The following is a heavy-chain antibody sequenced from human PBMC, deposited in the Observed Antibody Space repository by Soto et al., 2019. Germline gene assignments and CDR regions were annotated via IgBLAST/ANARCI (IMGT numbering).Heavy chain of an antibody. Sequence: GGSLRLSCAASGFTFSTYWMSWVRRTPGKGLEWVANIKQDGTEKYYVDSVRGRLTVSRDNAKSSLYLQMNSLRVEDTAVYYCTTSPHRDSERVFVWGQGTTVTISS. CDR1: GFTFSTYW. CDR2: IKQDGTEK. D-gene: IGHD1-26*01. J-gene: IGHJ6*02. V-gene: IGHV3-7*01. CDR3: TTSPHRDSERVFV.